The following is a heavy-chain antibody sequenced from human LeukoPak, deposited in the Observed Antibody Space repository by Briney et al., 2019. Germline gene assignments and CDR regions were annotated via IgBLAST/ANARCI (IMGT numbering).Heavy chain of an antibody. J-gene: IGHJ2*01. Sequence: PGGSLRLSCAASGFTFSSYSMNWVRQAPGKGLEWVSYISSSSSTIYYADSVKGRFTISRDNAKNSLYLQMNSLRAEDTAVYYCARQGPYCGGDCYSLDWYFDLWGRGTLVTVSS. CDR2: ISSSSSTI. CDR1: GFTFSSYS. D-gene: IGHD2-21*02. V-gene: IGHV3-48*01. CDR3: ARQGPYCGGDCYSLDWYFDL.